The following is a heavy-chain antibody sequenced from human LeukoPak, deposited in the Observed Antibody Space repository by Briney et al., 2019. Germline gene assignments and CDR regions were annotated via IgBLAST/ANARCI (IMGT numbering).Heavy chain of an antibody. CDR3: AKQHIREPLSYFDY. CDR1: GFTFSSYA. J-gene: IGHJ4*02. D-gene: IGHD5-24*01. CDR2: ISGSGGST. Sequence: GGSLRLSCAASGFTFSSYAMSWVRQAPGKGLEWVSGISGSGGSTYYADSVKGRFTISRDNSKSTLYLQMNSLRAEDTAVYYCAKQHIREPLSYFDYWGQGTLVTVSS. V-gene: IGHV3-23*01.